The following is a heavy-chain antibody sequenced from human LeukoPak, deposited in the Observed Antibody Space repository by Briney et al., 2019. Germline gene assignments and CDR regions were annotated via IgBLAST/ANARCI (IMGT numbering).Heavy chain of an antibody. Sequence: GRSLRLSCAASGFTFTTHGMHWVRQAPGKGLECVAVISYDGGNKYHADSVKGRFTISRDNSKNTLYLQMNSLRAEDTAVYYCAKDKYYGDYNYYYGMDVWGQGTTVTVSS. D-gene: IGHD4-17*01. V-gene: IGHV3-30*18. J-gene: IGHJ6*02. CDR3: AKDKYYGDYNYYYGMDV. CDR1: GFTFTTHG. CDR2: ISYDGGNK.